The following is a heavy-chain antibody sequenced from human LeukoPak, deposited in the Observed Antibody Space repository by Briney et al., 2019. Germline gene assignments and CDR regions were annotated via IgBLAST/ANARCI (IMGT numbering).Heavy chain of an antibody. J-gene: IGHJ4*02. V-gene: IGHV3-23*01. CDR3: AKGACSGGNCYWRFFDY. CDR1: GXTFSSYA. CDR2: LSGSGGST. Sequence: GGSLRLSCAASGXTFSSYAMNWVRQAPGKGLEWVSALSGSGGSTYYADSVKGRFTISRDNSKNTLYLQMNSLRAEDTAVYYCAKGACSGGNCYWRFFDYWGQGTLVTVSS. D-gene: IGHD2-15*01.